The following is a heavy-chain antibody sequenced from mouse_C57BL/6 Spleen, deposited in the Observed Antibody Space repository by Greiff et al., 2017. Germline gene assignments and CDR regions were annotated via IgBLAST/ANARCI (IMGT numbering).Heavy chain of an antibody. J-gene: IGHJ4*01. Sequence: EVQLQQSGPELVKPGASVKISCKASGYTFTDYYMNWVKQSHGKSLEWIGDINPNNGGTSYNQKFKGKATLTVDKSSSTAYMELRSLTSEDSAVYYCARGDSPIDYYAMDYWGQGTSVTVSS. D-gene: IGHD6-1*01. CDR3: ARGDSPIDYYAMDY. CDR1: GYTFTDYY. V-gene: IGHV1-26*01. CDR2: INPNNGGT.